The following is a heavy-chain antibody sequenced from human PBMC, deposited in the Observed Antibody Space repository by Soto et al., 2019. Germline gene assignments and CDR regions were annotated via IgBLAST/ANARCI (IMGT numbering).Heavy chain of an antibody. CDR2: ISYDGSNK. J-gene: IGHJ4*02. Sequence: GGSLRLSCAASGFTFSSYGMHWVRQAPGKGLEWVAVISYDGSNKYYADSVKGRFTISRDNSKNTLYLQMNSLRAEDTAVYYCAKDHLQVATSHLACWGQGTLVTVSS. D-gene: IGHD5-12*01. CDR3: AKDHLQVATSHLAC. CDR1: GFTFSSYG. V-gene: IGHV3-30*18.